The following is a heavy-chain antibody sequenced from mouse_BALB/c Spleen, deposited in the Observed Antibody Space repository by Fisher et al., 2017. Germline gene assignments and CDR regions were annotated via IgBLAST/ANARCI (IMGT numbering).Heavy chain of an antibody. CDR3: ARLGRGGYFDV. J-gene: IGHJ1*01. V-gene: IGHV5-17*02. D-gene: IGHD4-1*01. Sequence: RFTISRDNPKNTLFLQMTSLRPEDTAMYYCARLGRGGYFDVWGAGTTVTVSS.